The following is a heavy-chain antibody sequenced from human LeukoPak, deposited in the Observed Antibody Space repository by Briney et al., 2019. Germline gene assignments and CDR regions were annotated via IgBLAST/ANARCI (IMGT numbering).Heavy chain of an antibody. CDR2: ITYDGSDK. J-gene: IGHJ4*02. CDR3: TRVGYIDEGIDY. V-gene: IGHV3-30-3*01. D-gene: IGHD5-24*01. Sequence: PGGSLRLSCAASGFTFSSYAMHWVRQAPGKGLEWVAGITYDGSDKVYTDSVKGRFTISRDNAKNSLYLQMNSLRAEDTAIYYCTRVGYIDEGIDYWGQGTLVTVSS. CDR1: GFTFSSYA.